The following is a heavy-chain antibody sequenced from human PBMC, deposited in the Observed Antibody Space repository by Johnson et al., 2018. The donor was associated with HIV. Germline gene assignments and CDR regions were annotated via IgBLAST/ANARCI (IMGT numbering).Heavy chain of an antibody. D-gene: IGHD1-26*01. J-gene: IGHJ3*02. CDR1: GFTFHSYA. V-gene: IGHV3-30*04. CDR2: ISYDGNNR. CDR3: ARPPLERIISGSYGAFDI. Sequence: QVQLVESGGGVVQPGRSLRLSCVASGFTFHSYAMHWVRQAPGKGLEWVAVISYDGNNRYYVDSVKGRFTVSRDNAKKSLCQQMNSLRTYDTAVYYCARPPLERIISGSYGAFDIWGRGTLVTVSS.